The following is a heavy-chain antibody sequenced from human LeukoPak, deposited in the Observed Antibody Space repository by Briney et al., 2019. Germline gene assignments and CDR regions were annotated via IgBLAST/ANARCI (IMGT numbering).Heavy chain of an antibody. Sequence: ASVKVPFEASGYTFINYGITWVRQAPGQGLEWMGWISVYNGNTNYAQKLQGRVTMTTETSTSTAYMELRSLRSDDTAVFYCARGSSSSYYYYGMDVWGQGTTVTVSS. CDR3: ARGSSSSYYYYGMDV. CDR2: ISVYNGNT. J-gene: IGHJ6*02. D-gene: IGHD6-13*01. CDR1: GYTFINYG. V-gene: IGHV1-18*01.